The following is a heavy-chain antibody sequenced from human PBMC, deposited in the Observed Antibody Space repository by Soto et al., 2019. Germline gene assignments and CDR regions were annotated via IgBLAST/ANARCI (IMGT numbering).Heavy chain of an antibody. CDR3: ARDRYCSGGSCNDAFDI. Sequence: LRLSCAASGFTFSSYAMSWVRQAPGKGLEWVSGINWNGGSTGYADSVKGRFTISRDNAKNSLYLQMNSLRAEDTALYHCARDRYCSGGSCNDAFDIWGQGTMVTVSS. V-gene: IGHV3-20*01. CDR1: GFTFSSYA. CDR2: INWNGGST. D-gene: IGHD2-15*01. J-gene: IGHJ3*02.